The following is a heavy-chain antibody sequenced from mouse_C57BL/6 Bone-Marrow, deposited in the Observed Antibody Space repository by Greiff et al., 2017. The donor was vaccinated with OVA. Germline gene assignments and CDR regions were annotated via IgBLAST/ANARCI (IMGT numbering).Heavy chain of an antibody. CDR3: TRGGGYSNYDY. Sequence: VKLVESGAELVRPGASVTLSCKASGYTFTDYEMHWVKQTPVHGLEWIGAIDPETGGTAYNQKFKGKAILTADKSSSTAYMERRSLTSEDSAVYYCTRGGGYSNYDYWGQGTTLTVSS. V-gene: IGHV1-15*01. J-gene: IGHJ2*01. CDR1: GYTFTDYE. D-gene: IGHD2-5*01. CDR2: IDPETGGT.